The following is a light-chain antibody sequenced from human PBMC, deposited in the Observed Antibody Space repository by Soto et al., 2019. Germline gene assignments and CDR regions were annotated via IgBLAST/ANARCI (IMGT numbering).Light chain of an antibody. J-gene: IGKJ1*01. CDR2: GAS. V-gene: IGKV3-15*01. Sequence: EIVMTQSPATLSVSPGEKATLSCKASQSVGSNLAWYQQTPGQAPRLLVYGASTRATGIPTRFSGSGSGTEFTLTISSLRSEDFAIYYCQQYNNWASWTFGQGTKVEIK. CDR1: QSVGSN. CDR3: QQYNNWASWT.